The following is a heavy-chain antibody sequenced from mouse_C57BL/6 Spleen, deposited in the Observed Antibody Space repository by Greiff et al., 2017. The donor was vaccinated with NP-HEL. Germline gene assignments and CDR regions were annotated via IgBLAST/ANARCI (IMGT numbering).Heavy chain of an antibody. Sequence: LVESGPELVKPGASVKISCKASGYSFTDYNMNWVKQSNGKSLEWIGVINPNYGTTSYNQKFKGKATLTVDQSSSTAYMQLNSLTSEDSAVYYCARSEAIYYDYDGFAYWGQGTLVTVSA. V-gene: IGHV1-39*01. CDR1: GYSFTDYN. D-gene: IGHD2-4*01. CDR2: INPNYGTT. CDR3: ARSEAIYYDYDGFAY. J-gene: IGHJ3*01.